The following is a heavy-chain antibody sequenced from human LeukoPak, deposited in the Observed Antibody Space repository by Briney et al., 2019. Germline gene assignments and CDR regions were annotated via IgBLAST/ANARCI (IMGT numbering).Heavy chain of an antibody. J-gene: IGHJ4*02. CDR3: ARGSIYYGVSSAYFDY. CDR1: DGSFSGFF. CDR2: INHRGST. Sequence: SETLSLTCSVYDGSFSGFFWTYIRQPPGKGLEWIGEINHRGSTSYNPSLKSRVTISRDTSKNQFSLRLTSVTAADTAVYYCARGSIYYGVSSAYFDYWGQGSLVTVSS. D-gene: IGHD3-22*01. V-gene: IGHV4-34*01.